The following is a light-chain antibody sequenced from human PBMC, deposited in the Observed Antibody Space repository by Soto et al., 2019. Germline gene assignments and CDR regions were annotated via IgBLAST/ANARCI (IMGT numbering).Light chain of an antibody. J-gene: IGKJ1*01. CDR1: QSISSW. CDR3: QQYKSYWT. CDR2: DAS. V-gene: IGKV1-5*02. Sequence: DIQMTQSPSTLSASIGDRVTIICRASQSISSWLAWHQQKPGKAPKLLFFDASSLEGGVPSRFSGSGSATEFTLTISSLQPDDFATYYCQQYKSYWTFGQGTKVEI.